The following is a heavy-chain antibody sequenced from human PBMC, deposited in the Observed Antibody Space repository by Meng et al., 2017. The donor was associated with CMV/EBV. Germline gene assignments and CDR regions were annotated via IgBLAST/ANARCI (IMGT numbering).Heavy chain of an antibody. CDR3: AREGVVVVPAAPTSGDAFDI. CDR2: INPNSGGT. Sequence: ASVKVSCKASGYTFTGYYMHWVRQAPGQGLEWMGWINPNSGGTNYAQKFQGRVTMTRDTSISTAYMELSRLRSDDTAVYYCAREGVVVVPAAPTSGDAFDIWGQGTMVTVSS. J-gene: IGHJ3*02. CDR1: GYTFTGYY. V-gene: IGHV1-2*02. D-gene: IGHD2-2*01.